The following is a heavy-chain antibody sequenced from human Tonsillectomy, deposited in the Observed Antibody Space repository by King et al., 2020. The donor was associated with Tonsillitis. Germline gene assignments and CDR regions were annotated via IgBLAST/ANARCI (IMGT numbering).Heavy chain of an antibody. J-gene: IGHJ4*02. CDR2: IYTGGST. V-gene: IGHV3-53*01. D-gene: IGHD2-2*01. CDR3: ARVVPAANFDF. CDR1: GFTVSNNY. Sequence: VQLVESGGGLIQPGRSLRLSCAASGFTVSNNYMSWVRQAPGKGLEWVSLIYTGGSTNYADSVMGRFTISRDNSKNTLYLQMNFLRAEDTAVYYCARVVPAANFDFWGQGTLVTVSS.